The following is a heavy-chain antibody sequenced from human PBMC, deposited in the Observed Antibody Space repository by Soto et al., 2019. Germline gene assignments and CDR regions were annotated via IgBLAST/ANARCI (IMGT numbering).Heavy chain of an antibody. Sequence: QVQLQQWGAGLLKPSETLSLTCAVYGGSFSGYYWSWIRQPPGKGLEWIGEINHSGSTNYNPSLKTRFTISVDTSKNQFSLKLSSVTAADTAVYYCARLRITIFGVVISRYYYYGMDVWGQGTTVTVSS. V-gene: IGHV4-34*01. CDR3: ARLRITIFGVVISRYYYYGMDV. CDR2: INHSGST. J-gene: IGHJ6*02. D-gene: IGHD3-3*01. CDR1: GGSFSGYY.